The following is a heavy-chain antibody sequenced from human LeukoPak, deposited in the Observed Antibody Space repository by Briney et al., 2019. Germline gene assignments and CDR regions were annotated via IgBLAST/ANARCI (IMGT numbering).Heavy chain of an antibody. V-gene: IGHV4-59*01. J-gene: IGHJ4*02. CDR2: ILSSGST. CDR1: GGSISNYY. D-gene: IGHD1-14*01. CDR3: ARNRRQYYFDY. Sequence: PSETLSLTCTVSGGSISNYYWNWIRQSPGKGLEWIGYILSSGSTHHNPSLTSRISLSVDTSKNQFSLKLSSVTAADTAVYYCARNRRQYYFDYWGQGTLVTVSS.